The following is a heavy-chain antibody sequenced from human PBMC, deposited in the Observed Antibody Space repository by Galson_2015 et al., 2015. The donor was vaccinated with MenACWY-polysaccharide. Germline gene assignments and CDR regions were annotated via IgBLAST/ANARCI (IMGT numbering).Heavy chain of an antibody. CDR1: GFTFNSYA. CDR3: ARDYCSRTSCYGLDV. V-gene: IGHV3-30-3*01. J-gene: IGHJ6*02. CDR2: ISYGETNK. Sequence: SLRLSCAASGFTFNSYAMHWVRQAPGKGLEWVAVISYGETNKYYADSVKGRFTISRDNSKNTLYLQMNSLRAEDAAMYYCARDYCSRTSCYGLDVWGQGTTVIVSS. D-gene: IGHD2-2*01.